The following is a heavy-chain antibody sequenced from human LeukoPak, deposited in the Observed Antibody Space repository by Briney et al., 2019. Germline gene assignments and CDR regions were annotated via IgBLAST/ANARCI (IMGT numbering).Heavy chain of an antibody. J-gene: IGHJ4*02. CDR1: GFTVSSNY. CDR3: ARSSMIWPYYDY. Sequence: PGGSLRLSCAASGFTVSSNYMSWVRQAPGKGLEWVSVIYSGGSTYYADSVKGRFTISRDNSKNTLYLQMNSPRADDTAVCYCARSSMIWPYYDYWGQGTLVTVSS. D-gene: IGHD3/OR15-3a*01. V-gene: IGHV3-53*01. CDR2: IYSGGST.